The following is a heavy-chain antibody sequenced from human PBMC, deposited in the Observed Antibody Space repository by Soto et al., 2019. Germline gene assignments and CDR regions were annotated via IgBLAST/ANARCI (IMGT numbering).Heavy chain of an antibody. J-gene: IGHJ4*02. CDR1: GYTFTGYD. Sequence: QVQLVQSGAEVKKPGASVKVSCKASGYTFTGYDIHWVRQAPGQGLEWMGWINPNSGGTNYAQKFQGWVTMTRDTSNSTAYMELSRLRSDDTAVYYCVRDGGMATVPTLDFDYWGQGTLVTVSS. D-gene: IGHD4-4*01. CDR2: INPNSGGT. V-gene: IGHV1-2*04. CDR3: VRDGGMATVPTLDFDY.